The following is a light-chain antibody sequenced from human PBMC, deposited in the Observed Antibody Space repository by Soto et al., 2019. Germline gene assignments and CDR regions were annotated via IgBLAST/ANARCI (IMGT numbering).Light chain of an antibody. CDR2: GGS. Sequence: EIVMTQSPGTLSLSPGERATLSCRASQSVSTNLAWYQQIPGQAPRLLIYGGSTRATGIPARFSGSGSGTEFTLAISSLQSEDFAVYYCQHYNDWPQTFGLGTKVEIK. CDR3: QHYNDWPQT. CDR1: QSVSTN. J-gene: IGKJ1*01. V-gene: IGKV3-15*01.